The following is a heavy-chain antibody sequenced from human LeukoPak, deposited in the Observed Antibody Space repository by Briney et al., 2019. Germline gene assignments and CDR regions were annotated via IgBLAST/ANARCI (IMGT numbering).Heavy chain of an antibody. D-gene: IGHD2-2*01. J-gene: IGHJ6*02. V-gene: IGHV3-21*01. Sequence: PGRSLRLSCAVSGFTFSSYSMNWVRQAPGKGLEWVSSISSSSSYIYYADSVKGRFTISRDNAKNSLYLQMNSLRAEDTAVYYCASGYCSSTSCYEGDYYYGMDVWGQGTTVTVSS. CDR1: GFTFSSYS. CDR2: ISSSSSYI. CDR3: ASGYCSSTSCYEGDYYYGMDV.